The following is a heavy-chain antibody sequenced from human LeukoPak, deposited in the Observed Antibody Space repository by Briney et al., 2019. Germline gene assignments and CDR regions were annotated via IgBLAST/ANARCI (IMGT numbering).Heavy chain of an antibody. D-gene: IGHD6-19*01. V-gene: IGHV3-48*01. J-gene: IGHJ4*02. CDR1: GFTFSSYS. CDR2: ISSSSTI. Sequence: PGGSLRLSCAASGFTFSSYSMNWVRQAPGKGLEWVSYISSSSTIYYADSVKGRFTISRDNAKNSLYLQMNSLRAEDTAVYYCARGGSYSSGWYWDYFDYWGQGTLVTVSS. CDR3: ARGGSYSSGWYWDYFDY.